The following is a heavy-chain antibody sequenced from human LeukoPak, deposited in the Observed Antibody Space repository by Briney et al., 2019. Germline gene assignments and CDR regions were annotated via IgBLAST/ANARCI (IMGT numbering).Heavy chain of an antibody. CDR3: ARFTKDAMFRGVHFDY. CDR2: ISSSGSTI. D-gene: IGHD3-10*01. V-gene: IGHV3-48*03. CDR1: GFIFSGYE. J-gene: IGHJ4*02. Sequence: PGGSLRLSCAASGFIFSGYEMNWDRQAPGKGLGWVSYISSSGSTIYYADSVKGRFTISRDNAKNTLYLQMNSLRAEDTAVYYCARFTKDAMFRGVHFDYWGQGTRVTVSS.